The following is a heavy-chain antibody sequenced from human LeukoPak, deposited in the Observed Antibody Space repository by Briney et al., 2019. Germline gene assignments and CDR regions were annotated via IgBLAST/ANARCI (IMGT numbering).Heavy chain of an antibody. V-gene: IGHV4-34*01. CDR1: GRSFSGYY. D-gene: IGHD5-24*01. Sequence: SEALSLTCAVYGRSFSGYYWSWIRQPPGKGLEWIGEINHSGSTNYNPSLKSRVTISVDTSKNQFSLKLSSVTAADTAVYYCARPHGYNSPYFDYWGQGTLVTVSS. CDR3: ARPHGYNSPYFDY. J-gene: IGHJ4*02. CDR2: INHSGST.